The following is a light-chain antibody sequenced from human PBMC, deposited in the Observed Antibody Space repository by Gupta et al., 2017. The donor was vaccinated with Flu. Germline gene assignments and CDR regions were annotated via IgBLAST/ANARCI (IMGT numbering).Light chain of an antibody. CDR2: KDR. Sequence: SYELSQSPSVSVSPGQTATITCSGDKLEKKYVSWYQQKSGQSPVLFCYKDRNPAVRTPDCVSDSDSATTVTMTMGGTQAVDEYYYLCQEWNSTTLVFGGGTKLTVL. J-gene: IGLJ2*01. CDR3: QEWNSTTLV. CDR1: KLEKKY. V-gene: IGLV3-1*01.